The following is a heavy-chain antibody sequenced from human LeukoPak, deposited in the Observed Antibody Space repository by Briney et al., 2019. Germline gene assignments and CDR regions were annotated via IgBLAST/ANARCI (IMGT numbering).Heavy chain of an antibody. J-gene: IGHJ4*02. Sequence: GGSLRLSCAGSGLTFSSYWMHWVRQAPGKGLVWVSRIKGDGSSTSYADSVKGRFTISRDNTKNTLYLQMNSLRAEDTAFYYCAKDNRRHYTSGPNPDSLHWGQGALVTVSS. V-gene: IGHV3-74*01. CDR3: AKDNRRHYTSGPNPDSLH. D-gene: IGHD6-19*01. CDR2: IKGDGSST. CDR1: GLTFSSYW.